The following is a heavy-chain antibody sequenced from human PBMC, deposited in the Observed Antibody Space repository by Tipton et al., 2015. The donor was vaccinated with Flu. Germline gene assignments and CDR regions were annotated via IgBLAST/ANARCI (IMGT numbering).Heavy chain of an antibody. D-gene: IGHD2-21*01. CDR3: ARLEGAFEGGHCVGSNRWINF. J-gene: IGHJ4*02. Sequence: TLSLTCSVSTFSVSGIVYWGWIRQPPGKGLEWLGSFYPSGTSYYNPSLKSRVTISLDTSKGHSSLNLRSVTAGDTAVYYCARLEGAFEGGHCVGSNRWINFWGQGTLVTVSS. V-gene: IGHV4-38-2*01. CDR2: FYPSGTS. CDR1: TFSVSGIVY.